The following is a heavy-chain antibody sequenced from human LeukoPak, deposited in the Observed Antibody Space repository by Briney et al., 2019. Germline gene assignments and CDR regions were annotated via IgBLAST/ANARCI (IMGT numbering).Heavy chain of an antibody. V-gene: IGHV3-23*01. CDR2: ISGSGGST. D-gene: IGHD2-15*01. CDR1: GFTFSSYA. Sequence: LSGGSLRLSCAASGFTFSSYAMSWVRQAPGKGLEWVSAISGSGGSTYYADSVKGRFTISRDNSKNTLYLQMNSLRAEDTAVYYCAKDNIVVVVAATLDYWGQGTLVTVSS. CDR3: AKDNIVVVVAATLDY. J-gene: IGHJ4*02.